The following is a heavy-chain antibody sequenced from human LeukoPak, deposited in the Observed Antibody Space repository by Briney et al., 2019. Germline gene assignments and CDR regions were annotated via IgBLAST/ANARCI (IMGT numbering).Heavy chain of an antibody. V-gene: IGHV1-18*01. CDR1: GYTFSSYG. D-gene: IGHD4-17*01. J-gene: IGHJ4*02. CDR3: ARGGGSYGDYSLWLGY. Sequence: GASVKVSCKASGYTFSSYGFSWVRQAPGQGLEWMGWISAYTGHTMFAQKYQGRVTMTTDTSTSTAYMELRSLRSDDTAVYYCARGGGSYGDYSLWLGYWGQGTLVTVSS. CDR2: ISAYTGHT.